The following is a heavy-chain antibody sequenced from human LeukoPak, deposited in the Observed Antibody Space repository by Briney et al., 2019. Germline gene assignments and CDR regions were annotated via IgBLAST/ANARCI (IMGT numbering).Heavy chain of an antibody. CDR2: INWNGGST. J-gene: IGHJ3*02. Sequence: GGSLRLSCAASGFTFDDYGMSWVRHAPGKGLEWVSGINWNGGSTGYADSVKGRFTISRDNAKNSLYLQMNSLRAEDTALYHCARDRGSSWYIDAFDIWGQGTMVTVSS. CDR3: ARDRGSSWYIDAFDI. V-gene: IGHV3-20*01. CDR1: GFTFDDYG. D-gene: IGHD6-13*01.